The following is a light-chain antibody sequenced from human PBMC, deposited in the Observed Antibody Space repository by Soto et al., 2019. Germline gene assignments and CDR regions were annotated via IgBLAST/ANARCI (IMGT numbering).Light chain of an antibody. CDR3: QQYGSSLVP. V-gene: IGKV3-20*01. Sequence: EIVLTQSPGTLSLSPGERATLSCRASQSVSSSYLAWYQQKPGQAPRLLIYGASRRAIGIPDRFSGSGSGTDFTLTITRLEPEDFAVYYCQQYGSSLVPFGQGTKLEIK. CDR1: QSVSSSY. CDR2: GAS. J-gene: IGKJ2*01.